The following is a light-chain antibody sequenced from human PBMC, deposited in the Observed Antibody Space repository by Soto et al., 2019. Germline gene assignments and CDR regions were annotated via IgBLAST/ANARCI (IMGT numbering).Light chain of an antibody. Sequence: EVVLTQSTATLSLSPGERAILSCRASQSVSGSLAWYQQKPGQAPRLLIYDISPRAAAIPARFSGSGSGTDFTLTVSSLEPEDFALYYCQQRSNRITFGQGTRLEIK. CDR1: QSVSGS. CDR3: QQRSNRIT. V-gene: IGKV3-11*01. J-gene: IGKJ5*01. CDR2: DIS.